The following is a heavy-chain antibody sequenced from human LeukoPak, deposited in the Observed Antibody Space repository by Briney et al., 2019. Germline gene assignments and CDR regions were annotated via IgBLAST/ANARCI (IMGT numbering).Heavy chain of an antibody. J-gene: IGHJ4*02. D-gene: IGHD1-1*01. CDR3: VKKGQADDDGKPD. Sequence: GGSLRLSCVVSGFTVSSNYMNWVRQAPGKGLEWVSVIYSGGSTYYADSVKGRFTISRDNSKNTLYLQMNDLRADDTAVYYCVKKGQADDDGKPDWGQGTLVTVSS. CDR2: IYSGGST. V-gene: IGHV3-53*01. CDR1: GFTVSSNY.